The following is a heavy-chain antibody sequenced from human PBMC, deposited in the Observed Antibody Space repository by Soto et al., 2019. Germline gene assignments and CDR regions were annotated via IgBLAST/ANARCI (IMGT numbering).Heavy chain of an antibody. CDR2: IWHDGSTT. V-gene: IGHV3-33*01. J-gene: IGHJ6*02. D-gene: IGHD5-18*01. Sequence: QEQLVESGGGVVQPGMSLRLSCAASGFSFSSYAMHWVRQAPGKGLEWVALIWHDGSTTSYADSVKGRFTISRDNSKNTHYLQMNNLRAEDTAVYYCARDVETTKANYYYYGMDVWGRGTPVTVSS. CDR1: GFSFSSYA. CDR3: ARDVETTKANYYYYGMDV.